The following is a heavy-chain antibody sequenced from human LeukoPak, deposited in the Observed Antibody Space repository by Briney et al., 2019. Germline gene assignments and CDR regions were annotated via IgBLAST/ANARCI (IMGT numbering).Heavy chain of an antibody. J-gene: IGHJ4*02. CDR2: ISGSGEST. V-gene: IGHV3-23*01. Sequence: PGGSLRLSCAASGFTFSSYAMSWVRQAPGKGLEWVSTISGSGESTYYADSVKGRFTISRDISKNTLYLQMNSLRAEDTAVYYCAKWGSGSYYKGSFDYWGQGTLVTVSS. CDR1: GFTFSSYA. D-gene: IGHD3-10*01. CDR3: AKWGSGSYYKGSFDY.